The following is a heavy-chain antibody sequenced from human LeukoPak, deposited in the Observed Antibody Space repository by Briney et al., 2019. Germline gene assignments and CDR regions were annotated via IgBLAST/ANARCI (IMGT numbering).Heavy chain of an antibody. CDR3: ARDLAGRVTSYGMDV. J-gene: IGHJ6*02. Sequence: GGSLRLSCAPSGFTFSRHGMHWVRQAPGKGLEWVAIISNDGSRKYYAHSVEGRFTISRDNSKNTLYLQMDSLRAEDTAVYYCARDLAGRVTSYGMDVWGHGTTVTVSS. CDR1: GFTFSRHG. V-gene: IGHV3-30*03. CDR2: ISNDGSRK. D-gene: IGHD4-11*01.